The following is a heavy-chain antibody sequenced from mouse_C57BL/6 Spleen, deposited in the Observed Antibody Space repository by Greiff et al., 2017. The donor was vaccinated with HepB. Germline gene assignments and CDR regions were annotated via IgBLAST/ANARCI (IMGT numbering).Heavy chain of an antibody. Sequence: QVQLQQSGPELVKPGASVKISCKASGYAFSSSWMNWVKQRPGKGLEWIGRIYPGDGDTNYNGKFKGKATLTADKSSSTAYMQLSSLTSEDSAVYFCARGEDSNYDYYAMDYWGQGTSVTVSS. CDR1: GYAFSSSW. CDR2: IYPGDGDT. J-gene: IGHJ4*01. CDR3: ARGEDSNYDYYAMDY. V-gene: IGHV1-82*01. D-gene: IGHD2-5*01.